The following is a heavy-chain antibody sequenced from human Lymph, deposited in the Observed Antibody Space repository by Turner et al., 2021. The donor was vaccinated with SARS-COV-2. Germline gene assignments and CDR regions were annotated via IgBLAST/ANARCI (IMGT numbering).Heavy chain of an antibody. CDR2: ISGDGGGT. Sequence: EVQLVESGGGVVQPGGSLSPPCAASGFTFDDYAMHWVRQAPGKGLEWVSLISGDGGGTYYADSVKGRFTISRDNSKNSLSLQMNSLRAEDTALYYCAKDPGYCSGGSCYSRTYFDFWGQGTLVTVSA. CDR1: GFTFDDYA. V-gene: IGHV3-43*02. CDR3: AKDPGYCSGGSCYSRTYFDF. J-gene: IGHJ4*02. D-gene: IGHD2-15*01.